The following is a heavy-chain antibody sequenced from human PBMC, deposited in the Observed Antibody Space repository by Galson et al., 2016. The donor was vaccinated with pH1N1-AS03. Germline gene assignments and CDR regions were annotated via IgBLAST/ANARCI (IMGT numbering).Heavy chain of an antibody. V-gene: IGHV3-66*01. CDR3: ARGVYYDSSGLQH. CDR2: IYRSGST. J-gene: IGHJ1*01. CDR1: GFTVSSNY. D-gene: IGHD3-22*01. Sequence: SLRLSCAVSGFTVSSNYMTWVRQAPGKGLEWVSIIYRSGSTYYRDSVKGRFTISRDNSENTLYLQMNSPRADDTAVYYCARGVYYDSSGLQHWGQGTLVTVSS.